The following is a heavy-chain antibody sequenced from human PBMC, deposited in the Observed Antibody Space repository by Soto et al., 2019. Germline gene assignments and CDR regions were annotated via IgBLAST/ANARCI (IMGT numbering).Heavy chain of an antibody. D-gene: IGHD3-22*01. CDR1: GGTFSSYA. CDR3: ALDSSGYTLFDY. V-gene: IGHV1-69*13. J-gene: IGHJ4*02. Sequence: GASVKVSCKASGGTFSSYAISWVRQAPGQGLEWMGGIIPIFGTANYAQKFQGRVTITADESTGTAYMELSSLRSEDTAVYYCALDSSGYTLFDYWGQGTLVTVSS. CDR2: IIPIFGTA.